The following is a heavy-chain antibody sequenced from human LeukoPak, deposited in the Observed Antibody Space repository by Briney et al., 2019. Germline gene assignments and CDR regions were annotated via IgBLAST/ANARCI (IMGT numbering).Heavy chain of an antibody. V-gene: IGHV3-48*03. J-gene: IGHJ3*02. D-gene: IGHD7-27*01. Sequence: GGSLRLSCAASGFTFSSYEMNWVRQAPGKGLGWVSFISSSGNTIYYADSVKGRFIISRDNAKNSLYLQMNSLRTEDTAVYYCARERPGEDTFDIWGQGAMVTVSS. CDR2: ISSSGNTI. CDR3: ARERPGEDTFDI. CDR1: GFTFSSYE.